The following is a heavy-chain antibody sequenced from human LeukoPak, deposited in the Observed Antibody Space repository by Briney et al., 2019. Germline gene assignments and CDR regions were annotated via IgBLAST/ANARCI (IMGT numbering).Heavy chain of an antibody. CDR1: GGSISSGGYY. D-gene: IGHD6-19*01. CDR3: ARGGWSLDY. Sequence: SQTLSLTCTVSGGSISSGGYYWSWIRQPPGKGLEWIGYIYHSGSTYYNPSLKSRVTISVDTSKNQFPLRLTSVTAADTAVYYCARGGWSLDYWGQGTLVTVSS. CDR2: IYHSGST. J-gene: IGHJ4*02. V-gene: IGHV4-30-2*02.